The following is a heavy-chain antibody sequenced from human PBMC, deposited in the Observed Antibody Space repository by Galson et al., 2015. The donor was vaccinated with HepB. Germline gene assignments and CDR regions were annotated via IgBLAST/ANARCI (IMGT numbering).Heavy chain of an antibody. CDR2: ISTYNGNT. J-gene: IGHJ4*02. Sequence: SVKVSCKASGYTFISYGVIWVRQAPGQGLEWMGWISTYNGNTKYAQKFQGRVTMTTDTSTSTAYMDLRSLRSDDTAVYYCVRDAGRYCSGASCYHGYDYWRQGTLVTVSS. CDR3: VRDAGRYCSGASCYHGYDY. CDR1: GYTFISYG. D-gene: IGHD2-15*01. V-gene: IGHV1-18*01.